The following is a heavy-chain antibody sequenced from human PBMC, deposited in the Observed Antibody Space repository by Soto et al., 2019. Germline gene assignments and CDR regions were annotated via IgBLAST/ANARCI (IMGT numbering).Heavy chain of an antibody. J-gene: IGHJ6*02. CDR3: ARVVVGAYYYGMDV. Sequence: GGSLRLSCAASGFTLSSYSMNWVRQAPGKGLEWVSSISSSSSYIYYADSVKGRFTISRDNAKNSLYLQMNSLRAEDTAVYYCARVVVGAYYYGMDVWGQGTTVTVSS. CDR1: GFTLSSYS. CDR2: ISSSSSYI. V-gene: IGHV3-21*01. D-gene: IGHD2-15*01.